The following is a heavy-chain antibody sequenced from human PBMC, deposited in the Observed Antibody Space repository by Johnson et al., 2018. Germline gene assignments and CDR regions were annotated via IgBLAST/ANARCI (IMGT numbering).Heavy chain of an antibody. D-gene: IGHD2-2*02. Sequence: QVQLVQSGAEVKKPGSSVKVSCKASGGTFSSYAISWVRQAPGQGLEWMGGIIPIFGTANYAQKFQGRVTITADESTSTAYMELSSLRSEDTAVYYCASVLLDCSSTSCYIGDYYYYGMDVWGQGTTVTVSS. J-gene: IGHJ6*02. CDR2: IIPIFGTA. CDR3: ASVLLDCSSTSCYIGDYYYYGMDV. V-gene: IGHV1-69*01. CDR1: GGTFSSYA.